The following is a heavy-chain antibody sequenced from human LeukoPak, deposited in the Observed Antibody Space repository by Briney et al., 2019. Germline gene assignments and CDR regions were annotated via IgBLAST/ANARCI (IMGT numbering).Heavy chain of an antibody. Sequence: PGGSLRLSCAASGFTFSSYAMSWVRQAPGKGLGWVSAISGSGGGTYYADSVKGRFTISRDNSKNTLYLQMNSLRAEDTAVYSCAKPGPGRVYNWFDPWGQGTLVTVSS. V-gene: IGHV3-23*01. CDR2: ISGSGGGT. CDR1: GFTFSSYA. CDR3: AKPGPGRVYNWFDP. J-gene: IGHJ5*02. D-gene: IGHD3-10*01.